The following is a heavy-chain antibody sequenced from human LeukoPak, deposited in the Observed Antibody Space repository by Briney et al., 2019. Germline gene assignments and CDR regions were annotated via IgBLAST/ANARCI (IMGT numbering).Heavy chain of an antibody. CDR3: ATHLAAGNLYFNWFDP. V-gene: IGHV3-23*01. CDR1: GFTFSSYA. J-gene: IGHJ5*02. CDR2: ISGSGGST. Sequence: GGSLRLSCAASGFTFSSYAMSWVRQAPGKGLEWVSAISGSGGSTYYADSVKGRFIISRDNSKNTLYLQMNSLRAEDTAVYYCATHLAAGNLYFNWFDPWGQGTLVTVSS. D-gene: IGHD6-13*01.